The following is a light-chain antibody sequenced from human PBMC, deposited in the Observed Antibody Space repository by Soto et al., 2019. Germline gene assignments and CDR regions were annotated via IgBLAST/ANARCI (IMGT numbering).Light chain of an antibody. V-gene: IGKV4-1*01. CDR3: QQYYSTPLT. CDR1: QSVLYSSNNKNY. Sequence: DIVMTQSPDSLAVSLGERATINCKSSQSVLYSSNNKNYLAWYQQKPGQPPKRLIYWASTRECGVPDRFSGSGSGTDFTLPISSLQAEDVAVYYCQQYYSTPLTFGGGTKFEIK. CDR2: WAS. J-gene: IGKJ4*01.